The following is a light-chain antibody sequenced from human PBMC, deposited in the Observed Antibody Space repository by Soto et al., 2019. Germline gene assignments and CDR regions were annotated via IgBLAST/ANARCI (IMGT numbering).Light chain of an antibody. CDR3: QQYNNWPLP. V-gene: IGKV3-15*01. CDR2: GAS. Sequence: EIVMTQSPATLSASPGERATLSCRASQSVSSNLAWYQQKPGQAPRLLIYGASTRATGIPAMFSGSGSGTEFTLNISSLQSEDFAVYYCQQYNNWPLPFGGGTKVEI. CDR1: QSVSSN. J-gene: IGKJ4*01.